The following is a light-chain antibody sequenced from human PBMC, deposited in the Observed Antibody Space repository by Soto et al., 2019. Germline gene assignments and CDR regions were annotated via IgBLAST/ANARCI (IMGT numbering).Light chain of an antibody. J-gene: IGLJ2*01. CDR3: SSYTSSSTVV. V-gene: IGLV2-14*03. Sequence: QSALTQPASMSGSPGQSITISCTGTSSDIGGYNYVSWYQQHPGKAPKLMIYDVSNWPSGFSNRFSGSKSGNTASLTISGLPAEDEADYYCSSYTSSSTVVFGGGTKLTVL. CDR1: SSDIGGYNY. CDR2: DVS.